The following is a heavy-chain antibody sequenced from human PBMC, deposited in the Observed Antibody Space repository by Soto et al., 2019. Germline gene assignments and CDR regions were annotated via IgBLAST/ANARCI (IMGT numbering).Heavy chain of an antibody. D-gene: IGHD4-17*01. CDR3: AREANGDYDSFYYSSGMDV. CDR1: GFTFSSYG. J-gene: IGHJ6*02. Sequence: QVQLVESGGGVVQPGRSLRLSCAASGFTFSSYGMHWVRQAPGKGLEWVAVIWYDGSNKYYADSVKGRFTISIDNSKKRLYLPMNSLRAEDTAVYYCAREANGDYDSFYYSSGMDVWGQGTTVTVSS. CDR2: IWYDGSNK. V-gene: IGHV3-33*01.